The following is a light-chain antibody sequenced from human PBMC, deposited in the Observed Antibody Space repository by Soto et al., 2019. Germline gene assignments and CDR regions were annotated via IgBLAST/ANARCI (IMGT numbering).Light chain of an antibody. CDR3: SSYTTSNTRQIV. CDR2: DVS. V-gene: IGLV2-14*03. CDR1: SSDVGGYNY. Sequence: QSALTQPASVSGSPGQSITISCTGTSSDVGGYNYVSWYQHHPGKAPKLIIYDVSNRPSGVSIRFSGSKSDNTASLTISGLQPEDEADYHCSSYTTSNTRQIVFGTGTKDRP. J-gene: IGLJ1*01.